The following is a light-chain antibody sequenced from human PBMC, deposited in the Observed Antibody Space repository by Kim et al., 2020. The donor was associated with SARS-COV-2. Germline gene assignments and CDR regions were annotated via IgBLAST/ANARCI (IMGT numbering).Light chain of an antibody. CDR2: KAS. CDR3: QQYNSYSWT. CDR1: QSISSW. Sequence: ASVGDRVTITCRASQSISSWLAWYQQKPGKAPKLLIYKASSLESGVPSRFSGSGSGTEFTLTISSLQPDDFATYYRQQYNSYSWTFGQGTKVDIK. J-gene: IGKJ1*01. V-gene: IGKV1-5*03.